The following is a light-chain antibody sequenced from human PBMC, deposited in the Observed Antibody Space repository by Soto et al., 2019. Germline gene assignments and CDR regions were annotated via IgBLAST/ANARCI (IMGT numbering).Light chain of an antibody. CDR1: QSVNIN. Sequence: EIVMTQSPATLSVSPGERATLSCRASQSVNINLAWYQQKPGQAPRLLIYGTSPRATGVPARFSGSGSGTEFTLTISNLQSEDFAVYYCQQYNDWPPLTFGGGTKVDIK. CDR3: QQYNDWPPLT. CDR2: GTS. J-gene: IGKJ4*01. V-gene: IGKV3-15*01.